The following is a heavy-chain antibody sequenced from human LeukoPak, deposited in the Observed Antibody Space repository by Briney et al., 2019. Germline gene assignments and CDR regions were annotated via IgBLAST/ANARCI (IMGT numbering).Heavy chain of an antibody. J-gene: IGHJ6*03. V-gene: IGHV3-53*01. Sequence: PGESLRLSCAASGFTVSSNYMSWVRQAPGKGLEWVSVIYGGGSTYYADSVRGRFTISRDNSKNTLFLQMNSLRAEDTAVYYCARGTDSYYYYMDVWGRGTTVTVSS. CDR1: GFTVSSNY. D-gene: IGHD2-8*02. CDR3: ARGTDSYYYYMDV. CDR2: IYGGGST.